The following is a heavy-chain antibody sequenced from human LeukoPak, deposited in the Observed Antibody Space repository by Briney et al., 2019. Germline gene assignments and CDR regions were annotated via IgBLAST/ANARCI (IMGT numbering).Heavy chain of an antibody. Sequence: PGGSLRPSCAASGFTFSSYAMSWVRQAPGKGLEWVSSISSSSTYIYYADSVKGRFTISRDNAKNSLYLQMHSLRAEDTAVYYCARGPPYDSWGQGTLVTVSS. CDR3: ARGPPYDS. J-gene: IGHJ5*02. CDR1: GFTFSSYA. V-gene: IGHV3-21*01. CDR2: ISSSSTYI. D-gene: IGHD3-16*01.